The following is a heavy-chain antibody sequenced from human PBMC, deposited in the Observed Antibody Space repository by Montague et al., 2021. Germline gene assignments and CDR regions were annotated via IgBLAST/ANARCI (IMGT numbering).Heavy chain of an antibody. CDR3: ARSGGYCSGGRCDTFDY. J-gene: IGHJ4*02. D-gene: IGHD2-15*01. CDR1: GGSISSGGFY. CDR2: IYDSGST. Sequence: TLSLTCSVSGGSISSGGFYWSWIRQLPGKGPEWIGSIYDSGSTNYNPSLKSRLTLSRDTSKNQVSLRLTSVTAAETAVYYCARSGGYCSGGRCDTFDYWGQGTLVTVSS. V-gene: IGHV4-31*03.